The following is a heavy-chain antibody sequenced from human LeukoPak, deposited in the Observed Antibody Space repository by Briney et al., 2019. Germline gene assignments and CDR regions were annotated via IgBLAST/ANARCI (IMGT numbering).Heavy chain of an antibody. CDR3: AKRRGLELLYYYYMDV. D-gene: IGHD1-7*01. Sequence: PGGSLRLSCAASGFTFSRYTFNWVRQAPGKGLEWVSSISGSGGSTYFADSVKGRFTISRDNSKNTLYLQMNSLRAEDTAVYYCAKRRGLELLYYYYMDVWGKGTTVTVSS. CDR2: ISGSGGST. CDR1: GFTFSRYT. V-gene: IGHV3-23*01. J-gene: IGHJ6*03.